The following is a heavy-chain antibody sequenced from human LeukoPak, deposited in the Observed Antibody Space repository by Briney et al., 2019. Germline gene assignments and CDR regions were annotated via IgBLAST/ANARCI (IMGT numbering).Heavy chain of an antibody. CDR1: GYTFTNYH. CDR2: INPSGGST. J-gene: IGHJ3*02. V-gene: IGHV1-46*01. CDR3: ARATWYGGNPSGAFDI. D-gene: IGHD4/OR15-4a*01. Sequence: ASVKVSCEASGYTFTNYHLHWVRQAPGQGLEWVGIINPSGGSTSYAQKFQDRVTMTRDTSTSTVYMELNSLRSEDTAVYYCARATWYGGNPSGAFDIWGQGTMVTVSS.